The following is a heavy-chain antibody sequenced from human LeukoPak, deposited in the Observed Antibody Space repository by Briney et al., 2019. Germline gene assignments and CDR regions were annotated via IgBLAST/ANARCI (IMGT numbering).Heavy chain of an antibody. Sequence: PGGSLRLSCAASEFTLVRYAMNWVRQAPGKGLEWVSYISSSSFKIGYADSVKGRFTISRDNSKNSLYLQMDSLRVEDTAVYYCVRDPSYGSSWYYYMDVWGKGTTVIVSS. CDR1: EFTLVRYA. CDR3: VRDPSYGSSWYYYMDV. V-gene: IGHV3-48*04. D-gene: IGHD6-13*01. J-gene: IGHJ6*03. CDR2: ISSSSFKI.